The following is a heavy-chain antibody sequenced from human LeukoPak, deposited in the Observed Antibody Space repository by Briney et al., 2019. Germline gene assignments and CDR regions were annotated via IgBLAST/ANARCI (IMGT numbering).Heavy chain of an antibody. CDR3: ARALRNCSGGSCYPYYYYYYGMDV. J-gene: IGHJ6*02. CDR1: GYTFTSYG. Sequence: GASVKVSCKASGYTFTSYGISWVRQAPGQGLEWMGWISAYNGNTNYAQKLQGRVTMTTDTSTSTAYMELRSLRSDDTAVYYCARALRNCSGGSCYPYYYYYYGMDVWGQGTTVTVSS. D-gene: IGHD2-15*01. CDR2: ISAYNGNT. V-gene: IGHV1-18*01.